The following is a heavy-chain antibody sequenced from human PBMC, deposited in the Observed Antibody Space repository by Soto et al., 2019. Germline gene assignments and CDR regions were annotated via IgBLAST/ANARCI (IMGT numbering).Heavy chain of an antibody. CDR1: GFTFTNYA. D-gene: IGHD1-26*01. CDR3: AKDLSPSSGTYYGYFGY. V-gene: IGHV3-23*01. CDR2: ISGSGDVT. Sequence: GGSLRLSCVASGFTFTNYAMNWVRQAPGKGLEWVSSISGSGDVTYYADSVKGRFTISRDNSKDTLYLQMSSLRAEDTAVYYCAKDLSPSSGTYYGYFGYWGQGTLVTVSS. J-gene: IGHJ4*02.